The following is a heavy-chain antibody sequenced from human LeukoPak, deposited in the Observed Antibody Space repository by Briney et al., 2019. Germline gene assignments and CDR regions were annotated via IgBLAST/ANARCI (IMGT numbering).Heavy chain of an antibody. V-gene: IGHV3-7*01. CDR1: GFSFNAYW. J-gene: IGHJ4*02. D-gene: IGHD3-10*01. Sequence: TGGFLRLSCAASGFSFNAYWMSWVRQAPGKGLEWVANIKEDGSETNYLDSVKGRFTISRDNGKDSLFLQMNSLRVEDTAMYYCARDFSFGDDGDYWGQGSLVTVSS. CDR2: IKEDGSET. CDR3: ARDFSFGDDGDY.